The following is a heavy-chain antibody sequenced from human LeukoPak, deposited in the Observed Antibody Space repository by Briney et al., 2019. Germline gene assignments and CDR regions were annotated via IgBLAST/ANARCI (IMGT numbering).Heavy chain of an antibody. D-gene: IGHD2-2*02. CDR1: GGSISSYY. V-gene: IGHV4-59*01. J-gene: IGHJ5*02. CDR2: IYYSGRT. CDR3: ARAIPYNWFDP. Sequence: PSETLSLTCTVSGGSISSYYWSWIRQPPGKGLEWIGYIYYSGRTNYNPSLKSRVTISVDTSKNQFSLKLSSVTAADTAVYYCARAIPYNWFDPWGQGTLVTVSS.